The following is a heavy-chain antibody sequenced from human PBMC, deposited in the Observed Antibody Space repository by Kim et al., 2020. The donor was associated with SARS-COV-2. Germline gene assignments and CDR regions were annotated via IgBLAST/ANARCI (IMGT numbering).Heavy chain of an antibody. V-gene: IGHV3-30*02. D-gene: IGHD3-22*01. J-gene: IGHJ4*02. CDR3: AKDKVHYYDSSGYDIDY. Sequence: GKGRFTISRDNSKNTLYLQMNSLRAEDTAVYYCAKDKVHYYDSSGYDIDYWGQGTLVTVSS.